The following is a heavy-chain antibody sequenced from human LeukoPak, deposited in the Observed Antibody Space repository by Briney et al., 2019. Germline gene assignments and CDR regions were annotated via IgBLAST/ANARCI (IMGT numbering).Heavy chain of an antibody. J-gene: IGHJ4*02. D-gene: IGHD4-23*01. CDR3: ANSANYGGSSGYFDY. Sequence: PSETLSLTCTVSGGSVSSSSYYWGWIRQPPGKGLEWIGGISYSGTYYNPSLKSRLTISVDTSKNQFSLKLSSVTAADTAVYYCANSANYGGSSGYFDYWGQGTLVTVSS. CDR1: GGSVSSSSYY. CDR2: ISYSGT. V-gene: IGHV4-39*01.